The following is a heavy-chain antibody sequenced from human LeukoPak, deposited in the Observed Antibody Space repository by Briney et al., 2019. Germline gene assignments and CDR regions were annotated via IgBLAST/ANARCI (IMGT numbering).Heavy chain of an antibody. J-gene: IGHJ2*01. CDR3: ARQPGMTAKSWYFDL. V-gene: IGHV5-51*01. D-gene: IGHD2-2*01. CDR1: GYTFTKYW. Sequence: ASVKISCEGSGYTFTKYWIGWVRQMPGKGLEWMGIIHPGDSHTWYSPSFQGQVTISADKSISMAYLQWSSLKASDTAMYFCARQPGMTAKSWYFDLWGRGTLVTVSS. CDR2: IHPGDSHT.